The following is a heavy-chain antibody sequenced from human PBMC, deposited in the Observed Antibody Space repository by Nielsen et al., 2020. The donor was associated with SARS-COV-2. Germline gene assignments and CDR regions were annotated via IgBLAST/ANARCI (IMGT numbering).Heavy chain of an antibody. CDR1: GFIVSNNY. J-gene: IGHJ4*02. V-gene: IGHV3-53*01. CDR3: ARSTPYGTTWYGALDS. D-gene: IGHD6-13*01. Sequence: GESLKISCAASGFIVSNNYISWVRQAPGKGLEWVSALSGRGGTHYSDFVKGRVTTSTDTSRTTLYLQMTSLRAEDTAIYYCARSTPYGTTWYGALDSWGQGTLVSVSS. CDR2: LSGRGGT.